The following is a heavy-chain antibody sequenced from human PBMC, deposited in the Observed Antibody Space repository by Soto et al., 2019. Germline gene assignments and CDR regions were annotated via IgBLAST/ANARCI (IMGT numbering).Heavy chain of an antibody. CDR3: ARDLVCYGMDV. Sequence: HPGGSLRLSCAASGFTVSSHYMSWVRQAPGKGLEWGSVIYSGGSTYYADSVKGRFTISRDNAKNTLYLQMNRLRAEDTAVYYCARDLVCYGMDVSGQGTTVTVAS. CDR2: IYSGGST. V-gene: IGHV3-53*01. D-gene: IGHD2-2*01. J-gene: IGHJ6*02. CDR1: GFTVSSHY.